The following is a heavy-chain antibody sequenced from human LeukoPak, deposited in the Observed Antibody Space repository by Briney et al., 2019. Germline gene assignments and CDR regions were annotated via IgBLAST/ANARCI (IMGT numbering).Heavy chain of an antibody. Sequence: SETLSLTCTVSGGSIRSGAYYWSWIRQPPGKGLEWIGFIFYSVTTNYNPSLKSRVIISIDASKNQFSLRLSSVTAADTAVYYCARDSGYPTNYYFDYWGQGALVTVSS. J-gene: IGHJ4*02. CDR3: ARDSGYPTNYYFDY. CDR1: GGSIRSGAYY. D-gene: IGHD5-12*01. V-gene: IGHV4-31*03. CDR2: IFYSVTT.